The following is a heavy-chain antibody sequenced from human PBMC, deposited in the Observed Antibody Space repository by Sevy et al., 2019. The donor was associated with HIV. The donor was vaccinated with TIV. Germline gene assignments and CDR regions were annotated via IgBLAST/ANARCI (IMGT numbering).Heavy chain of an antibody. J-gene: IGHJ6*02. V-gene: IGHV7-4-1*02. D-gene: IGHD2-2*01. Sequence: ASVNVSCKASGYTFISYGMNWVRQAPGQGLEWMGWINTNTGNPTYAQGFTGRFVFSLDTSINTAYLQISSLQAEDTAVYYCARTSRGIVVVPAAQHYYGMDVWGQGTTVTVSS. CDR3: ARTSRGIVVVPAAQHYYGMDV. CDR2: INTNTGNP. CDR1: GYTFISYG.